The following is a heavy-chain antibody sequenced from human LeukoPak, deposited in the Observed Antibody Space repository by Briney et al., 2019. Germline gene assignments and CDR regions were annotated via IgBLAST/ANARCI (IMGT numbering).Heavy chain of an antibody. CDR1: GGTFSSYT. D-gene: IGHD3-3*01. V-gene: IGHV1-69*02. CDR3: AEENRFRGENSRFRDP. J-gene: IGHJ5*02. CDR2: IIPILGIA. Sequence: SVKVSCKASGGTFSSYTISWVRQAPGQGLEWMGRIIPILGIANYAQKFQGRVTITADKSTSTAYMELSSLRSEDTAVYYCAEENRFRGENSRFRDPWGQGTLVTVSS.